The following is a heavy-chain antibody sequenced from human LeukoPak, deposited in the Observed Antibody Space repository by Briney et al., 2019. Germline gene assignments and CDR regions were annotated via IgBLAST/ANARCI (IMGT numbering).Heavy chain of an antibody. CDR1: GYTFTSYD. V-gene: IGHV1-8*03. Sequence: ASVKVSCKASGYTFTSYDINWVRQATGQGGEWMGWMNPNSGNTGYAQKFQGRVTITRNTSISTAYMELSSLRSEDTAVYYCARGLKVARSYYMDVWGKGTTVTVSS. J-gene: IGHJ6*03. CDR2: MNPNSGNT. CDR3: ARGLKVARSYYMDV.